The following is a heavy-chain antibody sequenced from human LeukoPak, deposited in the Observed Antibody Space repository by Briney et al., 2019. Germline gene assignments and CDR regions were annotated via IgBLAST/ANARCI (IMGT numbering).Heavy chain of an antibody. D-gene: IGHD3-10*01. CDR3: AREGGEFDAFDI. CDR1: GYTFTSYA. J-gene: IGHJ3*02. V-gene: IGHV1-3*01. CDR2: INAGNGNT. Sequence: ASVKVSCKASGYTFTSYAMHWVRQAPGQRLEWMGWINAGNGNTKYSQKFQGRVTITRDTSASTAYVELSSLRSEDTAVYYCAREGGEFDAFDIWGQGTMVTVSS.